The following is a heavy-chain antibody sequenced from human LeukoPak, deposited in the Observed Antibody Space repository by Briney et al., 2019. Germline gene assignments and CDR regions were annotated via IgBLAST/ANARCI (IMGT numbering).Heavy chain of an antibody. CDR1: GFTFSDYS. D-gene: IGHD5-24*01. CDR2: IGIDSGNT. V-gene: IGHV3-48*01. J-gene: IGHJ4*02. CDR3: ARDYKYAFDN. Sequence: GGSLRLSCAASGFTFSDYSMDWVRQAPGKGLEWISYIGIDSGNTNYADSVKGRFTISGGKAKNSLYLQMNSLRVEDTAVYYCARDYKYAFDNWGQGTLVTVSS.